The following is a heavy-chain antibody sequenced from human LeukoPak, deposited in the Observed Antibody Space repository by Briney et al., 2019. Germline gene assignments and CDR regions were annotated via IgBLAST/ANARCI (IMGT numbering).Heavy chain of an antibody. J-gene: IGHJ4*02. CDR1: GFTFNIYA. D-gene: IGHD2-2*01. Sequence: GGSLRLSCAASGFTFNIYAMSWVRQAPGKGLEWVSTVTYDGSTYYADSVRGRFTISRDNSKNALYLQMNSLRAEDTAVYYCAKVVVPAAKDNYFDYWGQGTLVTVSS. V-gene: IGHV3-23*01. CDR2: VTYDGST. CDR3: AKVVVPAAKDNYFDY.